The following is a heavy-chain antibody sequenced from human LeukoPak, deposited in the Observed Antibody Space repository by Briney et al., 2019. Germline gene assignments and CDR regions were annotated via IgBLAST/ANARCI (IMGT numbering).Heavy chain of an antibody. D-gene: IGHD6-19*01. Sequence: PGTSLRLSCVVSGFTFSSYAMHWVRQAPGKGLEYVSAISSNGGSAYYANSVKGRFTISRDNSKNTLYLQMGSLRVEDMAVYYCARASSGWYGYWGQGTLVTVSS. CDR2: ISSNGGSA. CDR1: GFTFSSYA. CDR3: ARASSGWYGY. J-gene: IGHJ4*02. V-gene: IGHV3-64*01.